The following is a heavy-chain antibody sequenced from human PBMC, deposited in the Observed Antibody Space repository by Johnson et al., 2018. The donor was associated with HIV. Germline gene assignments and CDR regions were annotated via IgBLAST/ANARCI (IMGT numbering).Heavy chain of an antibody. Sequence: LVESGGGLVQPGGSLRLSCAASGFTFSSYDMHWVRQATGKGLEWVSAIGTAGDTYYPGSVKGRFTISRENAKNSLYLQMNSLRAGDTAVYYCARELEGDYAFDIWGQGTMVTVSS. D-gene: IGHD3-10*01. J-gene: IGHJ3*02. V-gene: IGHV3-13*01. CDR2: IGTAGDT. CDR3: ARELEGDYAFDI. CDR1: GFTFSSYD.